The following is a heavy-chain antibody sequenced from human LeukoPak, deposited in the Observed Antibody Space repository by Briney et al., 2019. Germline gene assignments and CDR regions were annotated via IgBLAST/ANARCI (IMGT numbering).Heavy chain of an antibody. J-gene: IGHJ4*02. Sequence: KPSETLSLTCTVSGGSISGYYWNWVRQPPGEGLEWIGYIYYSGNTNSNPSLKSRVTMSVHTSKNQFSLKLSSVTAADTAVYYCATVWESRFDYWGQGTLVTVSS. V-gene: IGHV4-59*08. CDR3: ATVWESRFDY. D-gene: IGHD3-16*01. CDR2: IYYSGNT. CDR1: GGSISGYY.